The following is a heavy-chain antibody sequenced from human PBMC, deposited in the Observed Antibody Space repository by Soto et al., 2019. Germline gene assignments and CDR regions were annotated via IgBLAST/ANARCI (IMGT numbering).Heavy chain of an antibody. CDR1: GYSFTSYW. CDR3: ERTVDTHYYYYGMDV. J-gene: IGHJ6*02. Sequence: GESLKISCKGSGYSFTSYWIGWVRQMPGKGLEWMAIIYPGDSDARYSPSFQGQVTISADKSISTAYLQWSGLKASDTAMYYCERTVDTHYYYYGMDVWGQGTTVTVYS. CDR2: IYPGDSDA. D-gene: IGHD5-18*01. V-gene: IGHV5-51*01.